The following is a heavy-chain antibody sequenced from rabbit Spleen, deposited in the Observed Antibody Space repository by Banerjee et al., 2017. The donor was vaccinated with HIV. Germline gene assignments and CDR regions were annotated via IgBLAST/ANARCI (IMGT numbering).Heavy chain of an antibody. J-gene: IGHJ4*01. CDR1: GFTISSNYW. CDR3: ARDGAGGTYFAL. Sequence: EESGGGLVQPEGSLTLTCTASGFTISSNYWICWVRQAPGKGLEWIACIYAGTTIETYYASWTKGRFTVSKTSSTTVTLQMTSLTAADTATYFCARDGAGGTYFALWGPGTLVTVS. D-gene: IGHD8-1*01. V-gene: IGHV1S45*01. CDR2: IYAGTTIET.